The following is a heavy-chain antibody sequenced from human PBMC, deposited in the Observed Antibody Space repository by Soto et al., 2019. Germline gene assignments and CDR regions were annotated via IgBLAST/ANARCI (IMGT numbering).Heavy chain of an antibody. V-gene: IGHV3-23*01. Sequence: GSLRLSCAASGFTFSSYTMSWVRQAPGKGLEWVSTISGSGSSTYYADSVKGRFTISRDNSKNTLYLQMNSLRAEDTAFYYCATIAARPDWGQGTLVTVSS. CDR3: ATIAARPD. J-gene: IGHJ4*02. CDR2: ISGSGSST. D-gene: IGHD6-6*01. CDR1: GFTFSSYT.